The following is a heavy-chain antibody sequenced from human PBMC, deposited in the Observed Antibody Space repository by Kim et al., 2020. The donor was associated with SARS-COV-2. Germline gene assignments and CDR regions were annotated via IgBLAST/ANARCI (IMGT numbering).Heavy chain of an antibody. Sequence: SETLSLTCTVSGVSISSSSYYWGWIRQPPGKGLVWIGSIYYSASTYYNSSLKSRVTISVDTSKNQFSLKLSSVTAADTAVYYCARPLRAVVGAYVTWSQG. CDR1: GVSISSSSYY. CDR2: IYYSAST. V-gene: IGHV4-39*01. D-gene: IGHD1-26*01. CDR3: ARPLRAVVGAYVT. J-gene: IGHJ1*01.